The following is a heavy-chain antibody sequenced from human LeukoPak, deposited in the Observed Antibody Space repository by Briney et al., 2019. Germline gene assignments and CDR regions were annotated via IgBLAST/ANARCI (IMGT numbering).Heavy chain of an antibody. D-gene: IGHD6-6*01. CDR1: GFTFRNHW. V-gene: IGHV3-74*03. J-gene: IGHJ4*02. CDR2: ISSDGSST. Sequence: GGSLRLSCAASGFTFRNHWMHWVRQTPGKGLVWVSRISSDGSSTTYADSVKGRLTISRDNAKNTLYLQMNNLRAEDTAMYYCARDQRVTGRPDIDYWGQGTLVIVSS. CDR3: ARDQRVTGRPDIDY.